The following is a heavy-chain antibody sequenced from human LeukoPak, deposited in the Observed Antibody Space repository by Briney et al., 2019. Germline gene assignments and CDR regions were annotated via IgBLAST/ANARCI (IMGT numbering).Heavy chain of an antibody. Sequence: ASVKVSCKASGYTFTSYGIIWVRQAPGQGLEWMGWISAYNGNTNYAQKLQGRVTMTTDTSTSTAYMELRSLRSDDTAVYYCARDLLHNYDFWSGYFVRENYYYMDVWGKGTTVTVSS. D-gene: IGHD3-3*01. V-gene: IGHV1-18*01. CDR2: ISAYNGNT. CDR1: GYTFTSYG. J-gene: IGHJ6*03. CDR3: ARDLLHNYDFWSGYFVRENYYYMDV.